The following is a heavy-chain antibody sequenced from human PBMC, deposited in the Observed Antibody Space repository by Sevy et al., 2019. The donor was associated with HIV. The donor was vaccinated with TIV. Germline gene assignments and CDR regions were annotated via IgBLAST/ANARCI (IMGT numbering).Heavy chain of an antibody. CDR1: GFTFSSYS. D-gene: IGHD6-19*01. V-gene: IGHV3-48*01. CDR3: ARDPIAVAGTLNYFDY. CDR2: ISGSSSTI. Sequence: GGSLRLSCAGSGFTFSSYSMNWVRQPPGKGLEWVSYISGSSSTIYYADSVKGRFTISRDNAKNSLYLQMNSLRADDTAVYYCARDPIAVAGTLNYFDYWGQGTLVTVSS. J-gene: IGHJ4*02.